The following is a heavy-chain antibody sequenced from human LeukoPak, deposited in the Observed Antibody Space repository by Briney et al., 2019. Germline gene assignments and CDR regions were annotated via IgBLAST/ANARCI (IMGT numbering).Heavy chain of an antibody. CDR3: ARLRRAFDI. CDR1: GGSVSSDY. J-gene: IGHJ3*02. V-gene: IGHV4-59*08. Sequence: SETLSLTCTVSGGSVSSDYWSWIRQPPGKGLEWIGYIYHTGNSDYNPSLKSRATISLDTSKNQFSLKLSSVTAADTAVYYCARLRRAFDIWGQGTMVTVSS. CDR2: IYHTGNS.